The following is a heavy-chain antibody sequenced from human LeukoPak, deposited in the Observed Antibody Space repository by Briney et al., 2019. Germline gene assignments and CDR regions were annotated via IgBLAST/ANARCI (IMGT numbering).Heavy chain of an antibody. J-gene: IGHJ4*02. CDR1: GFTFSSYT. CDR3: ARAYSSGWYYFDY. Sequence: GGSLRLSCAASGFTFSSYTMNWGRQAPGKGLEWVSYISTTSSTIYYADSVKGRFTISRDNAKNSLYLQMSSLRDDDTAVYYCARAYSSGWYYFDYWGQGTLVTVSS. V-gene: IGHV3-48*02. D-gene: IGHD6-19*01. CDR2: ISTTSSTI.